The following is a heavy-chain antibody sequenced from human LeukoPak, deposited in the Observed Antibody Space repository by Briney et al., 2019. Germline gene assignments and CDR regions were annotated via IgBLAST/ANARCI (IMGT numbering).Heavy chain of an antibody. J-gene: IGHJ5*02. CDR2: INHSGST. D-gene: IGHD6-13*01. CDR3: ARAWGGSWYASWFDP. Sequence: SETLSLTCSVSDGSINSYYWSWIRQPPGKGLEWIGEINHSGSTNYNPSLKSRVTISVDTSKNQFSLKLSSVTAADTAVYYCARAWGGSWYASWFDPWGQGTLVTVSS. V-gene: IGHV4-34*01. CDR1: DGSINSYY.